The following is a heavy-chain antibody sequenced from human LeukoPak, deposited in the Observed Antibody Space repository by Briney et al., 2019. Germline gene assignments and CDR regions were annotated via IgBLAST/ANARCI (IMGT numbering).Heavy chain of an antibody. Sequence: PSETLSLTCAVSGGSISSYYWSWIRQSPGKGLGWIGYIYYSGSTNYNPSLKSRVTISVDTSKNQFSLKLSSVTAADTAVYYCARLGRVPAAISPSYMDVWGKGTTVTVSS. V-gene: IGHV4-59*01. CDR3: ARLGRVPAAISPSYMDV. J-gene: IGHJ6*03. CDR1: GGSISSYY. D-gene: IGHD2-2*01. CDR2: IYYSGST.